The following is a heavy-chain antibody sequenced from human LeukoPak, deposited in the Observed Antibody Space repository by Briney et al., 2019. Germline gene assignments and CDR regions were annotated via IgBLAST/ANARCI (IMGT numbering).Heavy chain of an antibody. CDR3: ARDLIRGDVMDWYFDL. V-gene: IGHV4-39*01. J-gene: IGHJ2*01. CDR1: GGSISSRSYY. D-gene: IGHD3-16*01. Sequence: SETLSLTCTVSGGSISSRSYYWGSIRQPPGGGLEWNVRIGYRGSIYKNPSRKTRATISVNTSKNQFFRKLSSVAAAAPVLYFSARDLIRGDVMDWYFDLGGGGTLVTASS. CDR2: IGYRGSI.